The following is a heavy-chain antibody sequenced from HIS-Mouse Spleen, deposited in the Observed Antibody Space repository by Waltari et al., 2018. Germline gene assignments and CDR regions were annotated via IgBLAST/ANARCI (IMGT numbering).Heavy chain of an antibody. CDR1: GYSISIGYY. V-gene: IGHV4-38-2*02. CDR2: IYHSGST. D-gene: IGHD7-27*01. Sequence: QVQLQESGPGLVKLSETLSLTRTVSGYSISIGYYWGWIRQSPGKGLEWIGSIYHSGSTYYNPSLKSRVTISVDTSKNQFSLKLSSVTAADTAVYYCASQLGKYAFDIWGQGTMVTVSS. J-gene: IGHJ3*02. CDR3: ASQLGKYAFDI.